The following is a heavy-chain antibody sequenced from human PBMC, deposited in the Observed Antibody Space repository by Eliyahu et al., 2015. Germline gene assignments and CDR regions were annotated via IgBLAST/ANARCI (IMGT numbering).Heavy chain of an antibody. CDR1: GXXFSXXA. D-gene: IGHD3-10*01. CDR2: LSGSGAXT. J-gene: IGHJ4*02. Sequence: EVQVLESGGGLVQPXGSLRLSCAXSGXXFSXXAMTWVRQAPGKGLEWVSALSGSGAXTNYADSVKGRFTISRDNSKNTLYLEMSSLRAEDTAVYYCAKVGGRNLVRGQYLDSWGQGTLVTVSS. CDR3: AKVGGRNLVRGQYLDS. V-gene: IGHV3-23*01.